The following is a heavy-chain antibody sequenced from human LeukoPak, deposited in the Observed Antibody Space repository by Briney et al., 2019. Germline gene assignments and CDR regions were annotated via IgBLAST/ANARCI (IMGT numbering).Heavy chain of an antibody. Sequence: ASVKVSCKASGYRFTSYGITWVRQALGQGLEWMGWISAYNGNTNYAQKLQGRDTLTTDTSASTAYMELRSLRSDDTAVYYCAREGYCSGGTCYSTMNWFDPWGQGTLVTVSS. CDR3: AREGYCSGGTCYSTMNWFDP. V-gene: IGHV1-18*01. D-gene: IGHD2-15*01. CDR1: GYRFTSYG. CDR2: ISAYNGNT. J-gene: IGHJ5*02.